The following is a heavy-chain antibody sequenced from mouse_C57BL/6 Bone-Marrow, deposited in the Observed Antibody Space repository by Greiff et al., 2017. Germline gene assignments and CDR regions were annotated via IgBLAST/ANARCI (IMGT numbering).Heavy chain of an antibody. D-gene: IGHD6-1*01. Sequence: QVQLKQPGAELVMPGASVKLSCKASGYTFTSYWMHWVKQRPGQGLEWIGEIDPSDSYTNYNQKFKGKSTLTVDKSSSTAYMQLSSLTSEDSAVYYCARGSPLFAYWGQGTLVTVSA. V-gene: IGHV1-69*01. J-gene: IGHJ3*01. CDR1: GYTFTSYW. CDR3: ARGSPLFAY. CDR2: IDPSDSYT.